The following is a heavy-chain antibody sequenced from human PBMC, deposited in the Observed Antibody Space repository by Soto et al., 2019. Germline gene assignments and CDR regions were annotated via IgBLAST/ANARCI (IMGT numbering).Heavy chain of an antibody. Sequence: SETLSLTCAVYGGSFSGYYWTWIRQPPGTGLEWIGEINHSGSTNYNPSLKSRVTISVDTSKNQFSLKLTSVTAADTAVYYCARENYGDSSTLWGRGTLVTVSS. CDR2: INHSGST. J-gene: IGHJ2*01. V-gene: IGHV4-34*01. CDR3: ARENYGDSSTL. D-gene: IGHD4-17*01. CDR1: GGSFSGYY.